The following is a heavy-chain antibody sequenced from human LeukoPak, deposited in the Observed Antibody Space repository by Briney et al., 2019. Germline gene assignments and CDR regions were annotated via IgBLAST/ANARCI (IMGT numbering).Heavy chain of an antibody. CDR2: INWNGGST. CDR3: ARAKRNGFDI. V-gene: IGHV3-20*04. Sequence: PGGSLRLSCAASGFTFDDYGMSWVRQAPGKGLEWVSSINWNGGSTGYADSVKGRFTISRDNAKNSLYLQMNSLRVEDTAVYYCARAKRNGFDIWGQGAMVTVSS. CDR1: GFTFDDYG. J-gene: IGHJ3*02.